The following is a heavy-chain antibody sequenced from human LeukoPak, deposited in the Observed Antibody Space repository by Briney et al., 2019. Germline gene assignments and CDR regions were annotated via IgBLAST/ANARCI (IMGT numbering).Heavy chain of an antibody. D-gene: IGHD2-8*01. J-gene: IGHJ4*02. V-gene: IGHV3-66*01. CDR3: ATLYAGSTDY. Sequence: GGSLRLSCAASGFTVSSNYMSWVRQAPGKGLEWVSVIYSGGSAYYGDSVKGRFTISRDNSKNTLYLQMNSLRAEDTAVYYCATLYAGSTDYWGRGTLVTVSS. CDR1: GFTVSSNY. CDR2: IYSGGSA.